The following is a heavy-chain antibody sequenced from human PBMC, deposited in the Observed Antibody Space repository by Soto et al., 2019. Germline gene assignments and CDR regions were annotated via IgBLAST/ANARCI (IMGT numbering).Heavy chain of an antibody. D-gene: IGHD6-13*01. J-gene: IGHJ4*02. Sequence: PGGSLRLSCTGSGFYFGDYYMSWIRQAPGKGLEWVSYIDSGAGTTYYTDSVKGRFTISRDNAKKTVYLQMSSLRVEDTALYYCVRPYYSSSWFPFDRWGQGTLVTVSS. CDR3: VRPYYSSSWFPFDR. CDR2: IDSGAGTT. CDR1: GFYFGDYY. V-gene: IGHV3-11*01.